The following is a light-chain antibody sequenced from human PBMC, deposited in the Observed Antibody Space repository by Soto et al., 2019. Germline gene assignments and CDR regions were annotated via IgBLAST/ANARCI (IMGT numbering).Light chain of an antibody. CDR1: QSVISYY. Sequence: EIVLSQSPGTLSLSPWERATLSCRASQSVISYYLAWYQQKPGQAPRLLIYGASSRATGIPDRFSGSGSGTDFTLTISRLEPEDFAVYYCQQYGSSPWTFGQGTKVDIK. CDR3: QQYGSSPWT. CDR2: GAS. V-gene: IGKV3-20*01. J-gene: IGKJ1*01.